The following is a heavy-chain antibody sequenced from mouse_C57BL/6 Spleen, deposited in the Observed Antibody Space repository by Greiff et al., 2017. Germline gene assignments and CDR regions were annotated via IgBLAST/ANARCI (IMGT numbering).Heavy chain of an antibody. Sequence: VQLQQSGAELMKPGASVTLSCKATGSTFTGYWIEWVKQRPGHGLEWLGEILPGRGSTNYNEKFKGKATFTADTSSNTAYMQLSSLTTEDSAIYYCARRVGYYGYFDVWGTGTTVTVSS. CDR2: ILPGRGST. V-gene: IGHV1-9*01. D-gene: IGHD2-2*01. J-gene: IGHJ1*03. CDR3: ARRVGYYGYFDV. CDR1: GSTFTGYW.